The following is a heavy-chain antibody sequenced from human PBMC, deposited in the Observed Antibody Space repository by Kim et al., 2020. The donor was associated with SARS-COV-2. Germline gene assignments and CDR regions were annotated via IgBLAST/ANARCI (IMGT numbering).Heavy chain of an antibody. D-gene: IGHD3-16*01. CDR2: GNP. J-gene: IGHJ5*02. Sequence: GNPPYVQAFKGRFVFSLDTSVSTAYLQISNPKTDDTAVYYCARGGHVKFDTWGQGTLVTVSS. V-gene: IGHV7-4-1*02. CDR3: ARGGHVKFDT.